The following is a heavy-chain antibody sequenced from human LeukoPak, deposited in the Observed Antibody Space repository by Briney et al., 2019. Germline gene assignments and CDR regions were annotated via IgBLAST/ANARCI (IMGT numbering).Heavy chain of an antibody. V-gene: IGHV3-23*01. D-gene: IGHD2-2*01. CDR1: GFTFSNTA. J-gene: IGHJ4*02. CDR2: ISGSGLNA. Sequence: GGSLRLSCAASGFTFSNTAMSWVRQAPGKGLEWLSIISGSGLNAYYADSVKGRFTISRDNSKSTLFLQMNSLRAEDTALYYCVKRTMAGVLERRTYYFDYWGQGSLVTVS. CDR3: VKRTMAGVLERRTYYFDY.